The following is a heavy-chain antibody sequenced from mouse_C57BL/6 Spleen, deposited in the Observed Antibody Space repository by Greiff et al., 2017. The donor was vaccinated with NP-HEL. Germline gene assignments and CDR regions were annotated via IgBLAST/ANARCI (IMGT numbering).Heavy chain of an antibody. CDR1: GYTFTDYY. CDR2: INPYNGGT. CDR3: ARRGHDYAMDY. Sequence: EVKLQESGPVLVKPGASVKMSCKASGYTFTDYYMNWVKQSHGKSLEWIGVINPYNGGTSYNQKFKGKATLTVDKSSSTAYMELNSLTSEDSAVYYCARRGHDYAMDYWGQGTSVTVSS. J-gene: IGHJ4*01. V-gene: IGHV1-19*01.